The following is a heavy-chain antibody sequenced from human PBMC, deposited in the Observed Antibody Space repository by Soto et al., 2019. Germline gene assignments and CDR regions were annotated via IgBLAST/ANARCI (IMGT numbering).Heavy chain of an antibody. CDR2: INGSGDTT. CDR3: AADKWVPLPPFDY. D-gene: IGHD1-26*01. J-gene: IGHJ4*02. V-gene: IGHV3-23*01. Sequence: LRLSCPPSGFTFSSYAMSWLRQAPGKGLEWVSAINGSGDTTYYPDFVKGRLTISRDQSKHTLYLQTNSLRAEYTAVCYCAADKWVPLPPFDYWGQGTLVTVSS. CDR1: GFTFSSYA.